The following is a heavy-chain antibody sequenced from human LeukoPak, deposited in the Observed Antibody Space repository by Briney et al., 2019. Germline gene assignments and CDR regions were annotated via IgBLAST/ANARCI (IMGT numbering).Heavy chain of an antibody. CDR1: GGSFSGYY. D-gene: IGHD3-22*01. J-gene: IGHJ4*02. CDR2: INHSGST. Sequence: TSETLSLTCAVYGGSFSGYYWSWIRQPPGKGLEWIGEINHSGSTNYNPSLKSRVTILVDTSKNQFSLKLSSVTAADTAVYYCARGRGSSGYYYVKETPALYYWGQGTLVTVSS. V-gene: IGHV4-34*01. CDR3: ARGRGSSGYYYVKETPALYY.